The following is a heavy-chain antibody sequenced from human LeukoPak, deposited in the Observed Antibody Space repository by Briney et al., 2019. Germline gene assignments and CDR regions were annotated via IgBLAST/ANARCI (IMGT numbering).Heavy chain of an antibody. CDR3: AARRDCSSTSCYYDY. D-gene: IGHD2-2*01. CDR2: IIPIFGTA. J-gene: IGHJ4*02. Sequence: SVKVSCKASGGTFISYAISWVRQAPGQGLEWMGGIIPIFGTANYAQKFQGRVTITTDESTSTAYMELSSLRSEDTAVYYCAARRDCSSTSCYYDYWGQGTLVTVSS. CDR1: GGTFISYA. V-gene: IGHV1-69*05.